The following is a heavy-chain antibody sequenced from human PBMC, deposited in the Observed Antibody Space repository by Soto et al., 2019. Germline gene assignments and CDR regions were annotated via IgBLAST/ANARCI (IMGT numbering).Heavy chain of an antibody. CDR2: IYYSGST. CDR1: GGSISSGGYY. CDR3: ARENGSGSYYTDY. D-gene: IGHD3-10*01. J-gene: IGHJ4*02. Sequence: SETLTLTCTVSGGSISSGGYYWSWIRQHPGKGLEWIGYIYYSGSTYYNPSLKSRVTISVDTSKNQFSLKLSSVTAADTAVYYCARENGSGSYYTDYWGQGTLVTVSS. V-gene: IGHV4-31*03.